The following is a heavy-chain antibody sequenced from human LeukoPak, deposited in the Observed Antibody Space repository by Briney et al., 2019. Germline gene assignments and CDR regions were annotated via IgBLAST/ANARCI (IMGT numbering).Heavy chain of an antibody. CDR3: ARVGYYDSSGYLYYYYYYYMDV. J-gene: IGHJ6*03. CDR1: GGSFSGYY. V-gene: IGHV4-34*01. D-gene: IGHD3-22*01. Sequence: PSETLSLTCAVYGGSFSGYYWSWIRQPPGKGLEWIGEINHSGSTNYNPSLKSRVTISVDTSKNQFSLKLSSVTAADTAVYYCARVGYYDSSGYLYYYYYYYMDVWGKGTTVTVSS. CDR2: INHSGST.